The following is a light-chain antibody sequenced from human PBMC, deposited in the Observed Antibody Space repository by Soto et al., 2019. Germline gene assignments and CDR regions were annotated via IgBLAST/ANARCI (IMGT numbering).Light chain of an antibody. CDR1: QSVSSTY. CDR2: GAS. J-gene: IGKJ1*01. CDR3: QPYNSDTRT. V-gene: IGKV3-20*01. Sequence: EIVLSQSPGTLYLSPGERATLSCRASQSVSSTYLIWYQQKPGQAPRLLIYGASSRATGVPDRFSGGGSGTDFTLTISSLQPDDFATYYCQPYNSDTRTFGQGTKVDIK.